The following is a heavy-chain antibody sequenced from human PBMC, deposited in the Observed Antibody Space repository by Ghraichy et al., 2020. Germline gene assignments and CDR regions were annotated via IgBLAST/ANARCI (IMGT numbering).Heavy chain of an antibody. D-gene: IGHD6-19*01. J-gene: IGHJ4*02. V-gene: IGHV3-7*03. CDR2: IDQDGSEK. CDR1: EFTPTTYW. Sequence: GGSLRLSCAASEFTPTTYWMNWVRQAPGKGLEWVAIIDQDGSEKVYVDSVRGRFTISRANAKKSLYLQMNSLRDEDTAICFCAAGSGWLSDSWGRGTLVTVSS. CDR3: AAGSGWLSDS.